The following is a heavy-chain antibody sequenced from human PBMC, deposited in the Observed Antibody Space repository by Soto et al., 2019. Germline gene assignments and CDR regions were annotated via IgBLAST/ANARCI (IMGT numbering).Heavy chain of an antibody. V-gene: IGHV3-21*01. CDR1: GFTFSSYS. CDR2: SSSSSSYI. J-gene: IGHJ6*02. D-gene: IGHD3-3*01. CDR3: ARDPRGNYDFWSGYYYYYYGMDV. Sequence: GGYLRLSCAASGFTFSSYSMNWVRQAPGKGLEWVSSSSSSSSYIYYADSVKGRFTISRDNAKNSLYLQMNSLRAEDTAVYYCARDPRGNYDFWSGYYYYYYGMDVWGQGTSVTVSS.